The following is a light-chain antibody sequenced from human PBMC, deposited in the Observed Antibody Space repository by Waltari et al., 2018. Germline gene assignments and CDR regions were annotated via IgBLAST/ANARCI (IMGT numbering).Light chain of an antibody. V-gene: IGLV3-1*01. Sequence: ACLYPQQPGQAPVLVIDQDSNRPSGIPERFSGANSGNTATLTISGTQAMEEADYYCQAWDSSVVFGGGTKLTVL. CDR2: QDS. J-gene: IGLJ2*01. CDR3: QAWDSSVV.